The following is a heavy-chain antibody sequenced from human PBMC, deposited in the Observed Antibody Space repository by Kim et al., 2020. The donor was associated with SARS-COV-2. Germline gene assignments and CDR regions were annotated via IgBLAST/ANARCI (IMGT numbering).Heavy chain of an antibody. D-gene: IGHD2-21*02. V-gene: IGHV3-15*01. CDR3: TSDLGGYCGGDCYSRV. CDR1: GFIFNNAG. J-gene: IGHJ6*02. CDR2: IKSKANGGTT. Sequence: GGSLRLSCAASGFIFNNAGMNWVRQAPGKGLEWVGRIKSKANGGTTGYAAPVKGRFTISRDDSKNTLYLQMNSLKTEDTAVYYCTSDLGGYCGGDCYSRVWGQGTTVTVFS.